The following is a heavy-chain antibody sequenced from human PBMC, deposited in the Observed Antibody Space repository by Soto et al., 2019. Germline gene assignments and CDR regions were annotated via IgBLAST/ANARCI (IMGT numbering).Heavy chain of an antibody. CDR2: IYPGDSDT. V-gene: IGHV5-51*01. CDR1: GYSFTSYW. Sequence: GESLKISCKGSGYSFTSYWIGWVRQMPGKGLEWMGIIYPGDSDTRYSPSFQGQVTISADKSISTAYLQWSSLKASDTAMYYCAREEECGGECLGRAFDIWGQGTMVTVSS. D-gene: IGHD2-21*01. J-gene: IGHJ3*02. CDR3: AREEECGGECLGRAFDI.